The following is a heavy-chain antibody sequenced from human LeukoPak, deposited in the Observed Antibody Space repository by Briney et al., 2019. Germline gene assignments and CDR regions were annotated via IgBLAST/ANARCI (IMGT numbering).Heavy chain of an antibody. V-gene: IGHV4-59*01. D-gene: IGHD4-17*01. CDR1: GGSISSYY. Sequence: PSETLSLTCAVSGGSISSYYWSWIRQPPGKGLEWIGYIYYSGSTNYNPSLKSRVTISVDTSKNQFSLKLSSVTAADTAVYYCARSYGDDFDCWGQGTLVTVSS. J-gene: IGHJ4*02. CDR2: IYYSGST. CDR3: ARSYGDDFDC.